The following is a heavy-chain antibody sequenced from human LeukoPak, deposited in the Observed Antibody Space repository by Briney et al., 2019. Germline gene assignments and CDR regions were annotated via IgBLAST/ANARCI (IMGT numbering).Heavy chain of an antibody. Sequence: GGSLRLSCAASGFTFSSYWMSWVRQPPGKGLEWVANIKQDGSEKYYVDSVKGRFTISRDNAKNSLYLQMNSLRAEDTAVYYCARDDCSSISCHNNWFDPWGQGTLVTVSS. CDR2: IKQDGSEK. V-gene: IGHV3-7*01. D-gene: IGHD2-2*02. CDR1: GFTFSSYW. J-gene: IGHJ5*02. CDR3: ARDDCSSISCHNNWFDP.